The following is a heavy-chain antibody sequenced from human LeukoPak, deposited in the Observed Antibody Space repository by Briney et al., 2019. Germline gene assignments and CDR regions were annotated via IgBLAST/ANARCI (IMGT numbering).Heavy chain of an antibody. CDR2: IIPIFGTA. Sequence: ASVKVSCKASGGTFSSYAISWVRQAPGQGLEWMGGIIPIFGTANYAQKFQGRVTITADESTSTAYMELSSLRSEDTAVYYCARGGYDFRSGYYGGDFDYWGQGTLVTVSS. CDR3: ARGGYDFRSGYYGGDFDY. D-gene: IGHD3-3*01. CDR1: GGTFSSYA. J-gene: IGHJ4*02. V-gene: IGHV1-69*13.